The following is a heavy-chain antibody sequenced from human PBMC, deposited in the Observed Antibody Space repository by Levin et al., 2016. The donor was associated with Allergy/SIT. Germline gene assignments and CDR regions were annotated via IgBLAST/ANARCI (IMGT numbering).Heavy chain of an antibody. CDR2: IKSKTDGGTT. J-gene: IGHJ4*02. D-gene: IGHD5-18*01. V-gene: IGHV3-15*01. CDR3: TTGYSYGDFDY. Sequence: WIRQPPGKGLEWVGRIKSKTDGGTTDYAAPVKGRFTISRDDSKNTLYLQMNSLKTEDTAVYYCTTGYSYGDFDYWGQGTLVTVSS.